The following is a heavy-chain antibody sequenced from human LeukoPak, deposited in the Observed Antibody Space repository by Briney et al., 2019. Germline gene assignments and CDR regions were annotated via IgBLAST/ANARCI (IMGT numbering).Heavy chain of an antibody. Sequence: SQTLSLTCTVSGGSISSGSYYWSWIRQPAGKGLEWIGRIYTSGSTSYNPSLKSRVTVSVDTSKNQFSLKLSSVTAADTAVYYCARGGMVVVPADIRALDWYFDLWGRGTLVTVSS. CDR3: ARGGMVVVPADIRALDWYFDL. D-gene: IGHD2-2*02. J-gene: IGHJ2*01. CDR1: GGSISSGSYY. CDR2: IYTSGST. V-gene: IGHV4-61*02.